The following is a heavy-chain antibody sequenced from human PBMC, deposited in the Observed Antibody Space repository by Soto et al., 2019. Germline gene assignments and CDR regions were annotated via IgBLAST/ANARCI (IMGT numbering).Heavy chain of an antibody. CDR1: GGSISSYY. CDR3: ARLWGWSVDF. D-gene: IGHD3-16*01. Sequence: QVQLQESGPGLVKPSETLSLTCTVSGGSISSYYWSWIRQPPGKGLDWIGYIYYSGSTSYNPSLKSRVTISVDTSKNQFSLKLSSVSAADTAVYYCARLWGWSVDFLGQGTLVTVSS. V-gene: IGHV4-59*08. CDR2: IYYSGST. J-gene: IGHJ4*02.